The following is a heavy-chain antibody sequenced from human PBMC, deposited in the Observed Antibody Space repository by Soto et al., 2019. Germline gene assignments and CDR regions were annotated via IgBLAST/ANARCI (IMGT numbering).Heavy chain of an antibody. D-gene: IGHD3-22*01. V-gene: IGHV1-2*04. CDR2: INPNSGGT. CDR1: GYTFTGYY. J-gene: IGHJ4*02. CDR3: ARDNSPYYYDSSGYYLGVFDY. Sequence: ASVKVSCKASGYTFTGYYMHWVRQAPGQGLEWMGWINPNSGGTNYAQKFQGWVTMTRDTSISTAYMELSRLRSDDTAVYYCARDNSPYYYDSSGYYLGVFDYWGQGTLVTVSS.